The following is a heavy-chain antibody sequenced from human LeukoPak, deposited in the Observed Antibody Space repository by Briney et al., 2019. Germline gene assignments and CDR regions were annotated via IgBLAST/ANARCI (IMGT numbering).Heavy chain of an antibody. CDR2: ISAYNGNT. V-gene: IGHV1-18*01. Sequence: GASVKVSCMASGYTLTSYGIIWVRQAPGQALEWMGWISAYNGNTNYAQKLQGRVTMTTATSTSTAYMELRSLRSDDTAVYYCARDYDFRRPQGGYWGQGTLVTVSS. D-gene: IGHD3-3*01. CDR1: GYTLTSYG. CDR3: ARDYDFRRPQGGY. J-gene: IGHJ4*02.